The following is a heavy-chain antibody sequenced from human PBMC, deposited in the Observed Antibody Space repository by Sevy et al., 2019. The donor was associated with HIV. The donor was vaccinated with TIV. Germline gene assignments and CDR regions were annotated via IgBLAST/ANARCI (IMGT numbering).Heavy chain of an antibody. CDR1: GLTVSKYV. D-gene: IGHD2-2*03. V-gene: IGHV3-23*01. CDR2: VSDSAINT. CDR3: AKLDHDAFHI. J-gene: IGHJ3*02. Sequence: GGSLRLSCAASGLTVSKYVMTWVRQAPGKGLEWVSTVSDSAINTYYADSVRGRFTISRDNSKNTLYLQMNYLRAEDTALYYCAKLDHDAFHIWGQGTLVTVSS.